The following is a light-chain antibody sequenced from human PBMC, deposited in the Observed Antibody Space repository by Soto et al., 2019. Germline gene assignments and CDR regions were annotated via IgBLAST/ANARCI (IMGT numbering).Light chain of an antibody. Sequence: DIQITQSPSTLSASVGDRVTITCRASQSISNRLAWYQQKPGKAPKVLIYDASSLESGVPSRFSGSGSGTEFALTISSLHPDDFATYWCQHYGGMWTFGQGTKV. J-gene: IGKJ1*01. CDR1: QSISNR. CDR3: QHYGGMWT. V-gene: IGKV1-5*01. CDR2: DAS.